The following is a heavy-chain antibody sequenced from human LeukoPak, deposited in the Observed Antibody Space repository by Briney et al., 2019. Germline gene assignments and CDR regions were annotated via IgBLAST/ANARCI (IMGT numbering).Heavy chain of an antibody. D-gene: IGHD2-21*02. CDR2: ISGSGGST. J-gene: IGHJ4*02. V-gene: IGHV3-23*01. CDR1: GFTFSSYS. CDR3: AKAFVVVTAIREYYFDY. Sequence: GGSLRLSCAASGFTFSSYSMNWVRQAPGKGLEWVSAISGSGGSTYYADSVKGRFTISRDNSKNTLYLQMNSLRAEDTAVYYCAKAFVVVTAIREYYFDYWGQGTLVTVSS.